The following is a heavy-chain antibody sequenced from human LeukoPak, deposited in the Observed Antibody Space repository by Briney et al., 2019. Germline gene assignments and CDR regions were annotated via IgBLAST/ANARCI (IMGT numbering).Heavy chain of an antibody. CDR1: GYTFTGYY. CDR2: INPNSGGT. Sequence: ASVRVSCKASGYTFTGYYLHWVRQAPGQGLEWMGWINPNSGGTNYAQKFQGRVTMTRDTSISTAYMELSRLRSDDTAVYYCARDWYGDYFDYWGQGTLVTVSS. D-gene: IGHD4-17*01. V-gene: IGHV1-2*02. J-gene: IGHJ4*02. CDR3: ARDWYGDYFDY.